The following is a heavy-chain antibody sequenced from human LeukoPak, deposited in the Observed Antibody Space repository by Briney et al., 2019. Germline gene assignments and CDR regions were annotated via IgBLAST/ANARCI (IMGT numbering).Heavy chain of an antibody. J-gene: IGHJ5*01. Sequence: GGSLRLSCAASGFTFSSYAMSWVRQAPGKGLEWVSAISGSGGSTYYADSVKGRFTISRDNVERSLYLQINSLRAEDTAVYYCAKLKGQVTTWDSWGLGIRVTVSS. V-gene: IGHV3-23*01. CDR1: GFTFSSYA. D-gene: IGHD2-21*02. CDR2: ISGSGGST. CDR3: AKLKGQVTTWDS.